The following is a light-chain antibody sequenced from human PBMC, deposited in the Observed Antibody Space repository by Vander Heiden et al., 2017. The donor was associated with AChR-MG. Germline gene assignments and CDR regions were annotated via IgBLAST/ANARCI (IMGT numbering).Light chain of an antibody. CDR3: QQYKTYPLT. CDR1: QSISGW. J-gene: IGKJ4*01. CDR2: KAS. Sequence: DIQMTQSPSTLSASVGDRVTITCRASQSISGWLAWYQQKPGKAPNLLIYKASSLESGVSSRFRGSGSGTEFTLTISSLQPDDAATYYCQQYKTYPLTFGGGTKVEIK. V-gene: IGKV1-5*03.